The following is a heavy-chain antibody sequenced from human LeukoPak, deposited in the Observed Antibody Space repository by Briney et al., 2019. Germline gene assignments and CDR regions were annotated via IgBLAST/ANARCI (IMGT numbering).Heavy chain of an antibody. Sequence: SETLSLTCAVYGGSFSGYYWSWIRQPPGKGLEWIGEINHSGSTNYNPSLKSRVTISVDTSKNQFSLRLTSVTAADTAVYYCARLGPTAGTSFDFWGQGTLVTVSS. V-gene: IGHV4-34*01. CDR1: GGSFSGYY. CDR2: INHSGST. CDR3: ARLGPTAGTSFDF. D-gene: IGHD6-13*01. J-gene: IGHJ4*02.